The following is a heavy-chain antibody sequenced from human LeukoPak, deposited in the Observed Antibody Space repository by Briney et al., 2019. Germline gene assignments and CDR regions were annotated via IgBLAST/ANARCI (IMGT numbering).Heavy chain of an antibody. V-gene: IGHV3-48*01. CDR1: GFTFSIYS. CDR2: ISSSSSNI. D-gene: IGHD5/OR15-5a*01. Sequence: GGSLRLSCAASGFTFSIYSMNWVRQAPGKGLEWVSSISSSSSNIYYADSVKGRFTISRDNAKNSLYLQMNSMRAEDTAVYYCARVVGYSVVDFRGPMDVWGKGTTVTVSS. J-gene: IGHJ6*03. CDR3: ARVVGYSVVDFRGPMDV.